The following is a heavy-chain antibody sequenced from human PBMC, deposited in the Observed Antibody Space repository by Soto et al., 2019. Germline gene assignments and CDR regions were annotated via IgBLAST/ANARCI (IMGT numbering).Heavy chain of an antibody. J-gene: IGHJ5*02. D-gene: IGHD3-3*01. CDR3: ARGSSSIFGVVNNWFDP. V-gene: IGHV1-2*04. CDR2: INPNSGGT. CDR1: GYTFTGYY. Sequence: GASVKVSCKASGYTFTGYYMHWVRQAPGQGLEWMGWINPNSGGTNYAQKFQGWVTMTRDTSISTAYMELSRLRSDDTAVYYCARGSSSIFGVVNNWFDPWGQGTLVTRLL.